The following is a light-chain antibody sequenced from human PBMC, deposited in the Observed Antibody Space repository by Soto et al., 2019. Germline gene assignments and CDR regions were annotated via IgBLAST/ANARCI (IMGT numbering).Light chain of an antibody. CDR1: QSISSW. J-gene: IGKJ1*01. CDR3: QQSYSSPRT. Sequence: DIQMTQSPSTLSASVGYRVAITWRASQSISSWLAWYQQKPGKAPKLLIYTASSLQSGVPSRFSGSGSGTDFTLTITSLQPDDFATYYCQQSYSSPRTFGQGTKVDI. V-gene: IGKV1-39*01. CDR2: TAS.